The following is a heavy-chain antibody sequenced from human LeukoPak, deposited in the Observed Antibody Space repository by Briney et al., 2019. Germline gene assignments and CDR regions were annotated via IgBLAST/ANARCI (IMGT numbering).Heavy chain of an antibody. D-gene: IGHD6-13*01. CDR3: ARDIAAAANYFDY. Sequence: SETLSLTCTVSGGSISSYYWSWIRQPPGKGLEWIGYIYYSGSTNYNPSLKGRVTISVDTSKNQFSLKLSSVTAADTAVYYCARDIAAAANYFDYWGQGTLVTVSS. CDR2: IYYSGST. CDR1: GGSISSYY. J-gene: IGHJ4*02. V-gene: IGHV4-59*12.